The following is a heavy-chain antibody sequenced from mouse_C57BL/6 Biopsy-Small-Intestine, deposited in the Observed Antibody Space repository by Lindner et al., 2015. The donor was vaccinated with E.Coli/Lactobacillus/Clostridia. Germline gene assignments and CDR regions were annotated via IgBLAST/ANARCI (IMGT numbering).Heavy chain of an antibody. J-gene: IGHJ1*01. CDR3: VRGSTIAPYIDPYGMDV. D-gene: IGHD2-12*01. V-gene: IGHV9-3*02. CDR2: INTNTGNP. CDR1: GYNFVEYA. Sequence: VKVSCKASGYNFVEYAMNWVRQAPGQGLEWMGWINTNTGNPTYAHDFTGRFDFSLDTSGSTAYLQISSLKAEDTAVYYCVRGSTIAPYIDPYGMDVWGQGTTVTVSS.